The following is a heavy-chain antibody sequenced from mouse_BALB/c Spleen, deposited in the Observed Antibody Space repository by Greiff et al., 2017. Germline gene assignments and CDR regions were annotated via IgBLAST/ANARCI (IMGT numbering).Heavy chain of an antibody. D-gene: IGHD2-4*01. CDR3: ARDRDYDLYAMDY. CDR2: IWGDGST. V-gene: IGHV2-6-7*01. J-gene: IGHJ4*01. CDR1: GFSLTGYG. Sequence: VNVVESGPGLVAPSQSLSITCTVSGFSLTGYGVNWVRQPPGKGLEWLGMIWGDGSTDYNSALKSRLSISKDNSKSQVFLKMNSLQTDDTARYYCARDRDYDLYAMDYWGQGTSVTVSS.